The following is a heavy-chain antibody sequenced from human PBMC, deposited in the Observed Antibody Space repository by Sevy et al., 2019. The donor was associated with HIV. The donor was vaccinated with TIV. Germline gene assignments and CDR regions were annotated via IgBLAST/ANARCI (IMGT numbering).Heavy chain of an antibody. J-gene: IGHJ4*02. CDR3: ARDLPHLLAWDHSGGTDY. CDR1: GFIFGDFA. Sequence: GGALRLSCAASGFIFGDFAAHWVRQAPGKGLEWVAIISHDEISKGYAYSLNGRFYVSRHTSKNTIYLQMNSMRPEDTAVYFCARDLPHLLAWDHSGGTDYWGQGTLVTVSS. D-gene: IGHD1-26*01. V-gene: IGHV3-30*04. CDR2: ISHDEISK.